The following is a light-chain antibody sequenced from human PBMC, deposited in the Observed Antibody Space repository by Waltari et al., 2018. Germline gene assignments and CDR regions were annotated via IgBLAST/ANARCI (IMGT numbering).Light chain of an antibody. J-gene: IGKJ1*01. CDR3: QPYDDSPPWT. CDR1: QSVSNNY. CDR2: GAS. Sequence: EIVLTQSPGTLSLPPGERATLSCRASQSVSNNYLAWYQQKPGQAPRLLIYGASSRATGIPDRFSGSGSGTDFTLTISRLEPEDFAVYYCQPYDDSPPWTFGQGTKVEIK. V-gene: IGKV3-20*01.